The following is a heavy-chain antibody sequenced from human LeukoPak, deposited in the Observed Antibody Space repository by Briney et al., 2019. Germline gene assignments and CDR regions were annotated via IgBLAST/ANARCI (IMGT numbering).Heavy chain of an antibody. D-gene: IGHD4-17*01. CDR1: GFIFSDYY. V-gene: IGHV3-11*01. J-gene: IGHJ4*02. Sequence: PGGSLRLSCAASGFIFSDYYMSWIRQAPRKGLEWVSDISTSGSTIYYADSVKGRFTISRDSAKSSLFLQMNSLRAEDTAVYYCVRVFPPLHGDYDYWGQGTLVTVSS. CDR2: ISTSGSTI. CDR3: VRVFPPLHGDYDY.